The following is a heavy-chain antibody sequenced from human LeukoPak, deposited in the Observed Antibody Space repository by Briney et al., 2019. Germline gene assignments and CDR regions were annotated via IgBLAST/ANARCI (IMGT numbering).Heavy chain of an antibody. V-gene: IGHV3-23*01. J-gene: IGHJ4*02. CDR1: GFTFSNYA. CDR3: ARDTRTYYYDSSGGFDY. CDR2: ISGTGGST. Sequence: PGGSLRLSCAASGFTFSNYAMSWVRQAPGKGLEWVSAISGTGGSTYYADSVKGRFTISRDNSKNTLYLQMNSLRAEDTAIYYCARDTRTYYYDSSGGFDYWGQGTLVTVSS. D-gene: IGHD3-22*01.